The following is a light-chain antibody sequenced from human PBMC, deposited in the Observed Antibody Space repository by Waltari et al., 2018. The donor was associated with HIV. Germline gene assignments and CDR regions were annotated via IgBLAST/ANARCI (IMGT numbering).Light chain of an antibody. CDR2: RDN. CDR3: AAWDDILSGWV. Sequence: QYVLTQPPSASGAPGQRVTISCSGSSANIGNTVYWYQQLPGTAPKVLIYRDNQPPSVVPDRFSGSRSGTSASLDVSGLRSEDEANYICAAWDDILSGWVFVGGTKLTVL. CDR1: SANIGNT. J-gene: IGLJ3*02. V-gene: IGLV1-47*01.